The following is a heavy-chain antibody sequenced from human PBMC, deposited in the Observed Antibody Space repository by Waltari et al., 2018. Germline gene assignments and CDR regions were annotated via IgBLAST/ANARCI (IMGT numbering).Heavy chain of an antibody. V-gene: IGHV1-69*02. J-gene: IGHJ4*02. CDR2: IIPSLGIA. CDR3: ARGSLAAAGLGYFDY. Sequence: QVQLVQSGAEVKKPGSSVKVSCTASGGTFSSYTIRWVRQAPGQGLEWMGRIIPSLGIANYAQKFQGRVTITADKSTSTAYMELSSLRSEDTTVYYCARGSLAAAGLGYFDYWGQGTLVTVSS. CDR1: GGTFSSYT. D-gene: IGHD6-13*01.